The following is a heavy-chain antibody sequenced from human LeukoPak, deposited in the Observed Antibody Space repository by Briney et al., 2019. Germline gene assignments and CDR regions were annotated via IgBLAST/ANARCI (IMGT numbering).Heavy chain of an antibody. D-gene: IGHD5-18*01. CDR2: MNPNSGNT. J-gene: IGHJ6*03. V-gene: IGHV1-8*01. Sequence: ASVKVSCKASGYTFTSYDINWVRQATGQGLEWMGWMNPNSGNTGYAQKFQGRVTMTRNTSISTAYMELSSLRSGDTAVYYCARAHGVAMAKGGYYYYYYMDVWGKGTTVTISS. CDR3: ARAHGVAMAKGGYYYYYYMDV. CDR1: GYTFTSYD.